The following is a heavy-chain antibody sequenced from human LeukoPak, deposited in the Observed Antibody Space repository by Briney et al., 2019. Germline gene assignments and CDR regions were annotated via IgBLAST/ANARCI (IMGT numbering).Heavy chain of an antibody. V-gene: IGHV4-38-2*02. D-gene: IGHD3-22*01. CDR3: ARVPEYYYDSSGYY. CDR1: GYSIRNGYY. Sequence: SETLSLTCTVSGYSIRNGYYWGWIRQPPGKWLEWIATIYYSGSTYYNPSLKSRVTISIDTSKNQFSLKLSSVTAADTAVYYCARVPEYYYDSSGYYWGQGTLVTVSS. J-gene: IGHJ4*02. CDR2: IYYSGST.